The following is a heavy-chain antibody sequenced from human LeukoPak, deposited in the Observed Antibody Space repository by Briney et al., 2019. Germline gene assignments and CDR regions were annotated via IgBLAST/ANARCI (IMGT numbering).Heavy chain of an antibody. CDR1: GFTFSDYA. Sequence: GGSLRLSCAASGFTFSDYAMHWVRQAPGKGLEWVAVILYDGSNEYYADSVRGRFTISRDNSKNTLYLQMNSLRAEDTAVYYCARDSYYYDSSGSAYWGQGTLVTVSS. V-gene: IGHV3-30-3*01. CDR2: ILYDGSNE. J-gene: IGHJ4*02. D-gene: IGHD3-22*01. CDR3: ARDSYYYDSSGSAY.